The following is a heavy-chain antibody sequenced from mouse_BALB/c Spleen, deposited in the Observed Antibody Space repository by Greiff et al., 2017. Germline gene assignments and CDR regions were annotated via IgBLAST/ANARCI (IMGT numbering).Heavy chain of an antibody. D-gene: IGHD2-3*01. CDR2: ISSGGST. V-gene: IGHV5-6-5*01. Sequence: EVQGVESGGGLVKPGGSLKLSCAASGFTFSSYAMSWVRQTPEKRLEWVASISSGGSTYYPDSVKGRFTISRDNARNILYLQMSSLRSEDTAMYYCARGGDGTYYYAMDYWGQGTSVTVSS. CDR1: GFTFSSYA. J-gene: IGHJ4*01. CDR3: ARGGDGTYYYAMDY.